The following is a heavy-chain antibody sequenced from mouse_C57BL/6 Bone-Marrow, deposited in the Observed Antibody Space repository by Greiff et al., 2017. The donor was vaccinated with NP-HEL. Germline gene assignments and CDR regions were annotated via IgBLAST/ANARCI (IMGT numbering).Heavy chain of an antibody. CDR2: ISDGGSYT. J-gene: IGHJ2*01. Sequence: EVKLMESGGGLVKPGGSLKLSCAASGFTFSSYAMSWARQTPEKRLEWVATISDGGSYTYYPDNVKGRFTISRDNAKNNLYLQMSHLKSEDTAMYYCARGLYLYYFDYWGQGTTLTVSS. CDR1: GFTFSSYA. V-gene: IGHV5-4*03. CDR3: ARGLYLYYFDY. D-gene: IGHD6-1*01.